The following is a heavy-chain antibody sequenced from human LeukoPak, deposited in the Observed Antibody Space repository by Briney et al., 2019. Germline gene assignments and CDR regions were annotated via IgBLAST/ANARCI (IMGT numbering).Heavy chain of an antibody. V-gene: IGHV4-59*12. J-gene: IGHJ6*03. CDR3: ARDDRVGAILGYMDV. Sequence: PSETLSLTCTVSGGSISSYYWSWIRQPPGKGLEWIGYIYYSGSTNYNPSLKSRVTMSVDTSKNQFSLKLSSVTAADTAVYYCARDDRVGAILGYMDVWGKGTTVTVSS. D-gene: IGHD1-26*01. CDR2: IYYSGST. CDR1: GGSISSYY.